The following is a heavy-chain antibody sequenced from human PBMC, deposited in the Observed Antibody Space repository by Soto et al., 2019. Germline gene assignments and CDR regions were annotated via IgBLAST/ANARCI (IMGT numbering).Heavy chain of an antibody. CDR3: AITTTHYYYHGMDV. CDR2: IYSTGSK. V-gene: IGHV3-66*01. D-gene: IGHD3-3*01. Sequence: EVQVVESGGGLVQPGGSLRLSCAASGFTVSSKYMSWVRQAPGKGLEWVSSIYSTGSKYYADSVKGRFTISRDDSKNTLYLQMNSLIAEDTAVYYCAITTTHYYYHGMDVWGQGTTVTVSS. CDR1: GFTVSSKY. J-gene: IGHJ6*02.